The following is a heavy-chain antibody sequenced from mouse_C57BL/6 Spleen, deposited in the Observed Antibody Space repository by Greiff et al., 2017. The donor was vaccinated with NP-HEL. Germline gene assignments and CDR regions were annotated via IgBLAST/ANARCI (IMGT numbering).Heavy chain of an antibody. CDR3: ARIVCGSSYGNYAMDY. D-gene: IGHD1-1*01. CDR1: GFSLSTFGMG. V-gene: IGHV8-8*01. J-gene: IGHJ4*01. CDR2: IWWDDDK. Sequence: QVTLKVSGPGILQPSQTLSLTCSFSGFSLSTFGMGVGWIRQPSGKGLEWLAHIWWDDDKYYNPALKSRLTISKDTSKNQVFLKIANVDTADTATYYCARIVCGSSYGNYAMDYWGQGTSVTVSS.